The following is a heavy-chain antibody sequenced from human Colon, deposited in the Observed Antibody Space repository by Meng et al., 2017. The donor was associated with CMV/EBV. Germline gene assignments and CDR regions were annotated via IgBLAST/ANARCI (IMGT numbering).Heavy chain of an antibody. J-gene: IGHJ5*02. CDR2: IWYNGRDS. CDR3: ARDGVTGYAGWFDP. Sequence: GESLKISCVASGLNFSSHGMHWVRQPPGKGPEWVAVIWYNGRDSYYAASVKGRFTISRDNSKNTLYLQMNSLRVEDTAVYYCARDGVTGYAGWFDPWGQGTLVTVSS. D-gene: IGHD5-12*01. V-gene: IGHV3-33*01. CDR1: GLNFSSHG.